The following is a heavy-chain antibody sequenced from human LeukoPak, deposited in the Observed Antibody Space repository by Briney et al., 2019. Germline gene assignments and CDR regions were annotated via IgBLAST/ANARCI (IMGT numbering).Heavy chain of an antibody. D-gene: IGHD3-16*01. Sequence: GGPLRLSCAASGFTFSSYEMNWVRQAPGKGLEWVSYITSSGNTMYYADSVKGRFTISRDNAENSLSLQMNSLRAEDTAVYYCARRRGGWFDPWGQGTLVTVSS. CDR3: ARRRGGWFDP. V-gene: IGHV3-48*03. CDR2: ITSSGNTM. CDR1: GFTFSSYE. J-gene: IGHJ5*02.